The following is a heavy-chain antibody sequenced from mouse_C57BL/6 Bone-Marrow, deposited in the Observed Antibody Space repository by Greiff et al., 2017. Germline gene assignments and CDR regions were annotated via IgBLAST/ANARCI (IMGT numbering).Heavy chain of an antibody. Sequence: EVPLQQSGAELVKPGASVKLSCTASGFNIKDYYMHWVKQRTEQGLEWIGRIDPEDGETKYDPKFQGKATITADTSSNTAYLQLSSLTSEDTAVYYCARSYDYDDYTMDYWGQGTSVTVSS. CDR3: ARSYDYDDYTMDY. CDR2: IDPEDGET. J-gene: IGHJ4*01. V-gene: IGHV14-2*01. CDR1: GFNIKDYY. D-gene: IGHD2-4*01.